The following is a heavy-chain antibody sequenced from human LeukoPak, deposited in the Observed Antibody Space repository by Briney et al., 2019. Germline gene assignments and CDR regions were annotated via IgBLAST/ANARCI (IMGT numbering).Heavy chain of an antibody. D-gene: IGHD1-14*01. J-gene: IGHJ6*03. CDR1: GGSFSGYY. Sequence: PSETLSLTCAVYGGSFSGYYWSWIRQPPGKGLEWIGEINHSGSTNYNPSPKSRVTISVDTSQNQFSLKLSAVTAADTAVYYCAGGRKEGRSPYPRGYYYYMDVWGKGTTVTVSS. V-gene: IGHV4-34*01. CDR3: AGGRKEGRSPYPRGYYYYMDV. CDR2: INHSGST.